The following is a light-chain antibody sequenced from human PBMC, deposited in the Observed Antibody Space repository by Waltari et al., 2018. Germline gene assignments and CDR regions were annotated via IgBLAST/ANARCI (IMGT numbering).Light chain of an antibody. CDR2: DVS. J-gene: IGLJ2*01. CDR3: SSYTSSSTFVV. V-gene: IGLV2-14*01. CDR1: SSHVGGYNY. Sequence: QSALTQPASVSGSPGQSITISCPGTSSHVGGYNYVSCYQQHPGKAPKLMIYDVSKRPSGVSNRFSGSKSGNTASLTISGLQAEDEADYYCSSYTSSSTFVVFGGGTKLTVL.